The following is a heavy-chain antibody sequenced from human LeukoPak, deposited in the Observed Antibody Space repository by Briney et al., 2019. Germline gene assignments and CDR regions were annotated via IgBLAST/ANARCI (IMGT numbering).Heavy chain of an antibody. CDR1: GFTFSSYA. V-gene: IGHV3-30*04. CDR2: ISYDGSNK. D-gene: IGHD5-12*01. Sequence: GRSLRLSCAASGFTFSSYAMHWVRQAPGKGLEWVAVISYDGSNKYYADSVKGRFTISRDNSKNTLYLQMNSLRAEDTAVYYCASSPYGIVATTRFDYWGQGTLVTVSS. J-gene: IGHJ4*02. CDR3: ASSPYGIVATTRFDY.